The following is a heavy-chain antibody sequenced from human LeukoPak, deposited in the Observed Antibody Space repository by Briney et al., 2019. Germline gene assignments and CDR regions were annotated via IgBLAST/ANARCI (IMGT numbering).Heavy chain of an antibody. V-gene: IGHV4-34*01. CDR3: ARVGDYDILTGYPNYYYYYYMDV. CDR2: INHSGST. Sequence: PSETLSLTCAVYGGSFSGYYWSWIRQPPGKGLEWIGEINHSGSTNYNPSLKSRVTISVDTSKNQFSLKLSSVTAADTAVYYCARVGDYDILTGYPNYYYYYYMDVWGKGTTVTVSS. J-gene: IGHJ6*03. CDR1: GGSFSGYY. D-gene: IGHD3-9*01.